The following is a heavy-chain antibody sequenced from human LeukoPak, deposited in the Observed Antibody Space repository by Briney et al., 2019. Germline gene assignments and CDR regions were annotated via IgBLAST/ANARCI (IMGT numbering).Heavy chain of an antibody. V-gene: IGHV3-21*01. CDR3: ARVRSESHGDWFDP. CDR2: ISSSSSYI. Sequence: GGSLRLSCAASGFTFSSYSMNWVRQAPGKGLEWVSSISSSSSYIYYADSVKGRFTISRDNAKNSLYLQMNSLRAEDTAVYYCARVRSESHGDWFDPWGQGTLVTVSS. J-gene: IGHJ5*02. CDR1: GFTFSSYS.